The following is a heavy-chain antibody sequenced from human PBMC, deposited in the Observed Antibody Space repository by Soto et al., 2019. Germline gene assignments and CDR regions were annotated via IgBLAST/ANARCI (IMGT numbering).Heavy chain of an antibody. J-gene: IGHJ4*02. CDR2: IYYSGDT. CDR3: ARLAYSSRGGQFFDY. V-gene: IGHV4-31*03. CDR1: GDSISSGGYH. D-gene: IGHD6-13*01. Sequence: QVQLQESGPGPVEPSQTLSLTCNVSGDSISSGGYHWSWIRQHPGKGLEWIVYIYYSGDTYYNPSLKSRVAISVHTSKKQFSLNLSSATAADTAVYYCARLAYSSRGGQFFDYWGQGVLVTVSS.